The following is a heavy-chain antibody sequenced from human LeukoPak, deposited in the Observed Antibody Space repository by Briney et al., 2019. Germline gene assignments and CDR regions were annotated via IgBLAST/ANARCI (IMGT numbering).Heavy chain of an antibody. J-gene: IGHJ4*02. CDR1: GFTFSNAW. CDR2: IKRKSDCGTT. Sequence: GGSLRLSCAASGFTFSNAWMNWVRQAPGKGLEWVGRIKRKSDCGTTDAAAPGRGRFTISRDDSKNTMYLQMNSLKIEDTAVYYCTTDIWTATALDYWGQGSLVTVSS. CDR3: TTDIWTATALDY. D-gene: IGHD1-1*01. V-gene: IGHV3-15*01.